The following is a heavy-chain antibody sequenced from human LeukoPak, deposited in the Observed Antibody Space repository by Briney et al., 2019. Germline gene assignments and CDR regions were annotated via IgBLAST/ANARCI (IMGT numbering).Heavy chain of an antibody. CDR1: GFSLSTNEEA. Sequence: SGPTLVKPTQTLTLTCTFSGFSLSTNEEAVGWIRQPPGKTLEWLALIYWDDDKRYSPSLKNRLTITKDTSKNQVVLTMTNMDPVDTATYYCAHRRYYYDSSGYHLAPFDYWGQGTLVTVSS. V-gene: IGHV2-5*02. J-gene: IGHJ4*02. CDR2: IYWDDDK. D-gene: IGHD3-22*01. CDR3: AHRRYYYDSSGYHLAPFDY.